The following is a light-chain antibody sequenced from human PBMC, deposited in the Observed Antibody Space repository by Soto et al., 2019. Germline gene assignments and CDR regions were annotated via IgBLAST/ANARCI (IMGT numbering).Light chain of an antibody. J-gene: IGKJ2*01. Sequence: GDRVTITCRASQRITTYLNWYQQKPGKAPKLLISTASTLQRGVPSRFSGSGSGTDFTLTITTLQPEDFATYFCQQSYSTPYTFGQGTKLEIK. CDR3: QQSYSTPYT. CDR1: QRITTY. V-gene: IGKV1-39*01. CDR2: TAS.